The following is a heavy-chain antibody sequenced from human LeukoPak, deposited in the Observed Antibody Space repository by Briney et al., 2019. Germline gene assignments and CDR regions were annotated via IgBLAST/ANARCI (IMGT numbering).Heavy chain of an antibody. CDR1: GGSISSGYYY. V-gene: IGHV4-30-4*01. CDR2: IYYSGST. Sequence: SQTLSLTCTVSGGSISSGYYYWSWIRQPPGKGLEWIGYIYYSGSTYYNPSLKSRVTISVDTSKNQFSLKLSSVTAADTAVYYCARSAVTSLYYFDYWGQGTLVTVSS. CDR3: ARSAVTSLYYFDY. J-gene: IGHJ4*02. D-gene: IGHD4-17*01.